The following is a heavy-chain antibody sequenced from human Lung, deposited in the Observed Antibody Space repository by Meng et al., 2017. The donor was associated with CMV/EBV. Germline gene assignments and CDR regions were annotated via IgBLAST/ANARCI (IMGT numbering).Heavy chain of an antibody. V-gene: IGHV3-30*18. CDR3: AKDSATCENYFYSGMDV. J-gene: IGHJ6*02. Sequence: HWVGKAPGQGLELVPVISYADSNEYYADSVKGRFTISRDNSKHTLYLQMNSLTGEDTAVYYCAKDSATCENYFYSGMDVWGQGTTVTVSS. CDR2: ISYADSNE.